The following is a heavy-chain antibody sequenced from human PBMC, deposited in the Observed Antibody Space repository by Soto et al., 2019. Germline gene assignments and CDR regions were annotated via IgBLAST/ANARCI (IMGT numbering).Heavy chain of an antibody. CDR1: GFTFSSYS. Sequence: EVQLVESGGGLVKPGGSLRLSCAASGFTFSSYSMNWVRQAPGKGLEWVSSISSSSSYIYYADSVKGRFTISRDNAKNVLYLQMKSLRAEDTAVYYCARLTSYGSSGYDCYWGQGTVVTVSS. J-gene: IGHJ4*02. D-gene: IGHD3-22*01. V-gene: IGHV3-21*01. CDR3: ARLTSYGSSGYDCY. CDR2: ISSSSSYI.